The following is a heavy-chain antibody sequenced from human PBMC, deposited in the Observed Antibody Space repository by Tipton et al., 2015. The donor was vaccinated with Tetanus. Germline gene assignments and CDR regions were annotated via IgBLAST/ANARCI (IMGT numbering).Heavy chain of an antibody. CDR1: GDSISSSDYY. J-gene: IGHJ5*02. Sequence: TLSLTCTVSGDSISSSDYYWGWIRQPPGEGLEWIASVYYDGSAYYNPSLKSRITISIGTSGSQFSLKLHSVTAADTAFYYCTRHVVVAVPRWFDPWGQGDLVTVSS. D-gene: IGHD2-15*01. CDR2: VYYDGSA. V-gene: IGHV4-39*01. CDR3: TRHVVVAVPRWFDP.